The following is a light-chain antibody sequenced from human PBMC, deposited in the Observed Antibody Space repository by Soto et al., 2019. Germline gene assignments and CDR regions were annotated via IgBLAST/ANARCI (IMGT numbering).Light chain of an antibody. CDR1: IRDIGAYNF. J-gene: IGLJ1*01. Sequence: QALRTQPASVSGSRGQSVTISCTGTIRDIGAYNFMPWYQHHPGKAPKLVIYDVNNRPSGISYRFSGSKSGNTASLTISGLQAEDEADYYCASYTRTTTLVFGGGTKVTVL. CDR3: ASYTRTTTLV. V-gene: IGLV2-14*01. CDR2: DVN.